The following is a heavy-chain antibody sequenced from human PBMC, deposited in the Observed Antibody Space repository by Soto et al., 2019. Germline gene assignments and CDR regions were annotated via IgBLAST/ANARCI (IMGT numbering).Heavy chain of an antibody. Sequence: ASVKVSCKASGYTFTSYAMHWVRQAPGQRLEWMGWINAGNGNTKYSQKFQGRVTITRDTSASTAYMELSSLRSEDTAVYYCARTADIAVAGIRSFRYYYYGMDVWGQGTTVTVSS. CDR2: INAGNGNT. V-gene: IGHV1-3*01. J-gene: IGHJ6*02. CDR3: ARTADIAVAGIRSFRYYYYGMDV. CDR1: GYTFTSYA. D-gene: IGHD6-19*01.